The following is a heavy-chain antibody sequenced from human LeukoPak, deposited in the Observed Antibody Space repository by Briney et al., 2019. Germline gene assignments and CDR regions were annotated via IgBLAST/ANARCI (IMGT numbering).Heavy chain of an antibody. CDR1: GGSISSGTYY. CDR2: VYSSGRT. Sequence: PSQTLSLTCTVSGGSISSGTYYWSWIRQPAGKGLEWIGRVYSSGRTNYNPSLKSRGTISVDTSKNQFSLKLSSVTAADTAVYYCAREAYYYDSSGYYYAIDYWGQGTLVTVSS. CDR3: AREAYYYDSSGYYYAIDY. V-gene: IGHV4-61*02. J-gene: IGHJ4*02. D-gene: IGHD3-22*01.